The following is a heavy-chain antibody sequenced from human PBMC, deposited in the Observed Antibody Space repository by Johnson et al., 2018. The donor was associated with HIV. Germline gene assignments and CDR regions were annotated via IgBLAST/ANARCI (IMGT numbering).Heavy chain of an antibody. Sequence: QVQLVESGGGVVQPGGSLRLSCAASGFTFSSYGMHWVRQAPGKGLEWVAFIRYDGSNKYYADSVKGRFTISRDNSKNTLYLQMGSLRAEDMAVYYCAREGLIVGATLGAFDIWGQGTMVTVSS. CDR2: IRYDGSNK. V-gene: IGHV3-30*02. CDR3: AREGLIVGATLGAFDI. CDR1: GFTFSSYG. D-gene: IGHD1-26*01. J-gene: IGHJ3*02.